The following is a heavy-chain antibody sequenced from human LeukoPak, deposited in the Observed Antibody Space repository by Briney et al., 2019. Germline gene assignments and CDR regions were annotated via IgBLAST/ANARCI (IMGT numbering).Heavy chain of an antibody. D-gene: IGHD3/OR15-3a*01. Sequence: PGGSLRLSCAASGFTFSSYAMSWVRQAPGKGLEWVSAISAVGSAYYADSVKGRFTISRDNSKNTLYLQMNSLRAEDTAVYYCAKDLWTTPKTKFDYWGQGTLVTVSS. V-gene: IGHV3-23*01. CDR2: ISAVGSA. J-gene: IGHJ4*02. CDR1: GFTFSSYA. CDR3: AKDLWTTPKTKFDY.